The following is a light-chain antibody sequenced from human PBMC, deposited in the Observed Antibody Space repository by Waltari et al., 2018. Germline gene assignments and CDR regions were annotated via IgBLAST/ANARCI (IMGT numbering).Light chain of an antibody. CDR3: QHYVRLPAT. CDR2: GAS. J-gene: IGKJ1*01. Sequence: EIVLTQSPGTLSLSPGERATLFCSASQGVGKYLVWYQQKPCQAPRLRIYGASTRATGIPDRFSGGGAGTDFSLSITRLEPEDFAVYYCQHYVRLPATFGQGTTVEI. V-gene: IGKV3-20*01. CDR1: QGVGKY.